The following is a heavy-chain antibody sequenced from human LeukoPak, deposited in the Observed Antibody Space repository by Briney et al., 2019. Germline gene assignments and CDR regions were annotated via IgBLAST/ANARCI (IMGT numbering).Heavy chain of an antibody. D-gene: IGHD2-15*01. J-gene: IGHJ6*02. CDR2: INPSVGSA. CDR3: ARDRIMGYSRTWGYGMDV. V-gene: IGHV1-46*01. Sequence: ASVKLSCEASGYIFTTYYLNWVRQAPGQGLEWMGMINPSVGSAKFAQRFQGRVTMTMDRSTSTVYMELSSLRSEDTAVYYCARDRIMGYSRTWGYGMDVWGQGTAVTVSS. CDR1: GYIFTTYY.